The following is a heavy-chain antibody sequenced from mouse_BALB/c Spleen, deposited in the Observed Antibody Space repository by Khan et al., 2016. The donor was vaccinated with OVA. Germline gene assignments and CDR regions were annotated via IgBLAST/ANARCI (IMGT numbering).Heavy chain of an antibody. CDR3: ARSGYGSLVY. CDR1: GYTFPDFV. V-gene: IGHV1-77*01. Sequence: QVQLQQSGPELVKPGSSMKMSCKASGYTFPDFVLNWVKQRTGQGLEWIGQIFPGSGDTYYNEKFKGKATLTADKSSNTVYMQLGSLTSEDSAVYFCARSGYGSLVYWGQGTTLTVSS. CDR2: IFPGSGDT. D-gene: IGHD1-1*01. J-gene: IGHJ2*01.